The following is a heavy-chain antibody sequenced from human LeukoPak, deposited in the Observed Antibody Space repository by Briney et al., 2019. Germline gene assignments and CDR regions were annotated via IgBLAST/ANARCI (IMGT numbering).Heavy chain of an antibody. D-gene: IGHD6-13*01. J-gene: IGHJ4*02. CDR3: AKGRIAAAGNNPFDY. Sequence: GGSLRLSCAASGFTFSTYAMSWVRQAPGKGLEWVSAIGGSGGSPYYADSVKGRFTISRDNSKNTLYLQMNSLRAEDTAVYYCAKGRIAAAGNNPFDYWGQGTLVTVSS. V-gene: IGHV3-23*01. CDR2: IGGSGGSP. CDR1: GFTFSTYA.